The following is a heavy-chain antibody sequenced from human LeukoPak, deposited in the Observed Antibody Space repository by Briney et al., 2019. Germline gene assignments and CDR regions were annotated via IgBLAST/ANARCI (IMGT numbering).Heavy chain of an antibody. D-gene: IGHD3-22*01. CDR3: ARGTKLGYYDSSGSLGY. CDR2: ISSSGSTI. J-gene: IGHJ4*02. CDR1: GFTFSDYY. V-gene: IGHV3-11*04. Sequence: GGSLRLSCAASGFTFSDYYMSWIRQAPGKGLEWVSYISSSGSTIYYADSVKGRFTISRDNAKNSLYLQMNSLRAEDTAVYYCARGTKLGYYDSSGSLGYWGQGSLVTVSS.